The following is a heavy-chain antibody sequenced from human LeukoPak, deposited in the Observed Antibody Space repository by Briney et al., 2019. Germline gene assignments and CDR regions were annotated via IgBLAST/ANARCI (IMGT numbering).Heavy chain of an antibody. Sequence: SETLSLTCAVYSGSFSGYYWSWIRQPPGKGLEWIGEINHSGSTNYNPSLKSRVTISVDTSKNQFSLKVSSVTAADTAVYYCARHRGLPAANDYWGQGTLVTVSS. J-gene: IGHJ4*02. V-gene: IGHV4-34*01. D-gene: IGHD2-2*01. CDR3: ARHRGLPAANDY. CDR1: SGSFSGYY. CDR2: INHSGST.